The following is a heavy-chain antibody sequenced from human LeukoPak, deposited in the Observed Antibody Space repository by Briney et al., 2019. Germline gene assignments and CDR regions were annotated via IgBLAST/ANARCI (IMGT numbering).Heavy chain of an antibody. D-gene: IGHD6-19*01. Sequence: PSETLSLTCTVSGGSISSYYWSWIRQPPGKGLEWIGYIYYSGSTNYNPSLKSRVTISVDTSKNQFSLKLSSVTAADTAVYYCARPNSSGWSSYWYFDLWGRGTLVTASS. V-gene: IGHV4-59*01. J-gene: IGHJ2*01. CDR2: IYYSGST. CDR3: ARPNSSGWSSYWYFDL. CDR1: GGSISSYY.